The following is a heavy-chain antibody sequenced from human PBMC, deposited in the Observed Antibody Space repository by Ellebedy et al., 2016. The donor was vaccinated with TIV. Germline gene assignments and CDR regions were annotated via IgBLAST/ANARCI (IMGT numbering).Heavy chain of an antibody. D-gene: IGHD5-12*01. Sequence: MPSETLSLTCTVSGYSISSGYYWVWIRQPPGKGLEWIGSIYHSGSIYYNPSLKSRVTISVDTSENHFSLKLSSVTAADTAAYYCARNSGYDYFYGMDVWGQGTTVTVSS. CDR1: GYSISSGYY. CDR2: IYHSGSI. V-gene: IGHV4-38-2*02. J-gene: IGHJ6*02. CDR3: ARNSGYDYFYGMDV.